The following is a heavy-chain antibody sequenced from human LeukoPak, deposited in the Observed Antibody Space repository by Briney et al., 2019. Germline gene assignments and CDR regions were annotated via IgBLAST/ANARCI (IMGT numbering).Heavy chain of an antibody. D-gene: IGHD6-13*01. Sequence: SETLSLTCAVYGGSFNGYYWSWIRQPPGKGLEWIGEINHSGSTNYNPSLKSRVTISVDTSKNQFSLKLSSVTAADTAVYYCARVGARRAAGTEKGFDYWGQGTLVTVSS. CDR1: GGSFNGYY. J-gene: IGHJ4*02. CDR2: INHSGST. V-gene: IGHV4-34*01. CDR3: ARVGARRAAGTEKGFDY.